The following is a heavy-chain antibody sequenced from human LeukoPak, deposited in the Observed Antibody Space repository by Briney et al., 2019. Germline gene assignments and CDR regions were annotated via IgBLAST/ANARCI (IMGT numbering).Heavy chain of an antibody. CDR1: GFTFSSYG. J-gene: IGHJ3*02. D-gene: IGHD1-26*01. CDR2: IWYDGSNK. Sequence: GRSLRLSCAASGFTFSSYGMHWVRQAPGKGLEWVAVIWYDGSNKYYADSVKGRFTISRDNSKSTLYLQMNSLRAEDTAVYYCARDRSGCYFFDIWGQGTMVTVSS. CDR3: ARDRSGCYFFDI. V-gene: IGHV3-33*01.